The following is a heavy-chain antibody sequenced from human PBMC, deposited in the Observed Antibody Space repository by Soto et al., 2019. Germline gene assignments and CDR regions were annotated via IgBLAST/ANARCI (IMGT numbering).Heavy chain of an antibody. CDR3: AHRRIGLEGSMRYFDY. V-gene: IGHV2-5*02. CDR2: IYWDDDK. D-gene: IGHD3-22*01. CDR1: GFSLSTRGVG. Sequence: QITLKESGPTLVKPTQTLTLTCACSGFSLSTRGVGVGWIRQPPGKALEWLALIYWDDDKRYSPSLESRLTITKDTSTNQVVLTMTDVDPVDTATYYCAHRRIGLEGSMRYFDYWGQGTLVTVSS. J-gene: IGHJ4*02.